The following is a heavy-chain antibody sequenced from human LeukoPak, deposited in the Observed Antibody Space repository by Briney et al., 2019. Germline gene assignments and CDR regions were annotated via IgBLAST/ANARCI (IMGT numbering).Heavy chain of an antibody. D-gene: IGHD3-3*01. CDR3: AKEASITIFGVARDAFDI. J-gene: IGHJ3*02. V-gene: IGHV3-30*02. CDR2: IRYDGSNK. Sequence: GGSLRLSCAASGFTFSSYGMHWVRQAPGKGLEWVAFIRYDGSNKYYADSVKGRFTISRDNSKNTLYLQMNSLRAEDTAVYYCAKEASITIFGVARDAFDIWGQGTMVTVSS. CDR1: GFTFSSYG.